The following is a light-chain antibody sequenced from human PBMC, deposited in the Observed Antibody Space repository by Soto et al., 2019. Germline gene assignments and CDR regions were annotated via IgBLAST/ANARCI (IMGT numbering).Light chain of an antibody. V-gene: IGKV3-11*01. CDR1: QSINRH. CDR2: DAS. J-gene: IGKJ4*01. Sequence: EIVLTQSPATLSLSPGERATLSCRASQSINRHLAWYRQKPGQAPRLLIYDASNGATGIPARFSGSGSGTDFTLTISSLEPEDFGVYYCQQRSNWPPVTFGGGTKVAIK. CDR3: QQRSNWPPVT.